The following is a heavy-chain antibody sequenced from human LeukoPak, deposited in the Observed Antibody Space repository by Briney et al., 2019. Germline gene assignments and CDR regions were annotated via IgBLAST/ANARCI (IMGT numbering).Heavy chain of an antibody. CDR1: GYTFTSYY. D-gene: IGHD2-21*02. CDR3: ARDGGGDSRYNWFDP. V-gene: IGHV1-2*04. CDR2: INPNSGGT. J-gene: IGHJ5*02. Sequence: GASVKFSCKASGYTFTSYYMHWVRQAPGQGLEWMGWINPNSGGTNYAQKFQGWVTMTRDTSISTAYMELSRLRSDDTAVYYCARDGGGDSRYNWFDPWGQGTLVTVSS.